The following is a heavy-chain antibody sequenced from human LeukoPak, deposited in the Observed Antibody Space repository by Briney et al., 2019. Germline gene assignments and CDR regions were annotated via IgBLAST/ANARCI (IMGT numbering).Heavy chain of an antibody. Sequence: GGSLRLSCAASGFTFSSYWMTWVRQTPGKGLEWVANIRMDGGEQYYMDSVKGRFTISRDNAKNTLYLQMNSLRAEDTAVYYCARRWIQPDYWGQGTLVTVSS. D-gene: IGHD5-18*01. J-gene: IGHJ4*02. V-gene: IGHV3-7*01. CDR2: IRMDGGEQ. CDR1: GFTFSSYW. CDR3: ARRWIQPDY.